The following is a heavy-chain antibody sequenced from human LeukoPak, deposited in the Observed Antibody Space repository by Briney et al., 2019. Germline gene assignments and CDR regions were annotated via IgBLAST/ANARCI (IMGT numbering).Heavy chain of an antibody. Sequence: PGRSLRPACAASGFTFTSYSTDCVRQAPGRGLGWVSSIIISSSYTFYADSVKGRFTISRDNAKNSLYLRMNRLRAEDTAVYYCAREVAFDMWGQGRMATVYS. CDR1: GFTFTSYS. CDR2: IIISSSYT. CDR3: AREVAFDM. V-gene: IGHV3-21*06. J-gene: IGHJ3*02.